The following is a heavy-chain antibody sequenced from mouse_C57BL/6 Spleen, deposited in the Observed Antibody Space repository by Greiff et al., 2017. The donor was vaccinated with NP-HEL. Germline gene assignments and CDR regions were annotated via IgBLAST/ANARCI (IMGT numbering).Heavy chain of an antibody. Sequence: VQLQQPGAELVKPGASVKMSCKASGYTFTSYWITWVKQRPGQGLEWIGDIYPGSGSTNYNEKFKSKATLTVDTSSSTAYMQLSSLTSEDSAVYYCAREGGRAKGYFDYWGQGTTLTVSS. J-gene: IGHJ2*01. CDR1: GYTFTSYW. CDR3: AREGGRAKGYFDY. V-gene: IGHV1-55*01. CDR2: IYPGSGST.